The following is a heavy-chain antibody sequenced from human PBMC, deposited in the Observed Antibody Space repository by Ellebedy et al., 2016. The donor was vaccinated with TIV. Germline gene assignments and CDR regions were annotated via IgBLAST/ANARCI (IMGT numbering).Heavy chain of an antibody. CDR1: GFTFSSYS. CDR2: ISSSSSYI. V-gene: IGHV3-21*01. D-gene: IGHD2-2*01. J-gene: IGHJ4*02. Sequence: GGSLRLSCAASGFTFSSYSMNWVRQAPGKGLEWVSSISSSSSYIYYANSVKGRFTISRDNAKNSLYLQMNSLRAEDTAVYYCARALGPPAAMLVMAYWGQGTLVTVSS. CDR3: ARALGPPAAMLVMAY.